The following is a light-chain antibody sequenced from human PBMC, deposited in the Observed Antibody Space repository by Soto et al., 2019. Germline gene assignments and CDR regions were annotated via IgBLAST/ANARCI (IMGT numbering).Light chain of an antibody. CDR3: LLSYNGPYV. CDR2: DTT. V-gene: IGLV7-46*01. Sequence: QAVVTQEPSLTVSPGGTVTLTCGSSTGAVTNGHYPYWFQQKPGQAPRTLIYDTTNRHSWTPARFSGPLLGGKAALTLSGAQPEDEAEYYCLLSYNGPYVFGTGTEVTVL. CDR1: TGAVTNGHY. J-gene: IGLJ1*01.